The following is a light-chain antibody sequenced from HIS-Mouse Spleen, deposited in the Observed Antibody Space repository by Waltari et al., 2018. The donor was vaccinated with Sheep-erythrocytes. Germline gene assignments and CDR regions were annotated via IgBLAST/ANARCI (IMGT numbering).Light chain of an antibody. CDR1: SSDVGGYNS. V-gene: IGLV2-11*01. CDR3: CSYAGSYTFWV. J-gene: IGLJ3*02. Sequence: QSALTQPRSVSGSPGQSVTISCTGTSSDVGGYNSVSWYHHHPGKAPKLMIYDVSKRPSGVPDRFSGSKSGNTASLTISGLQAEDEADYYCCSYAGSYTFWVFGGGTRLTVL. CDR2: DVS.